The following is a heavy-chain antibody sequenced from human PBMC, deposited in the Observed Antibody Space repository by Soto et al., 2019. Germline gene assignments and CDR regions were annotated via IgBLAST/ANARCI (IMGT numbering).Heavy chain of an antibody. D-gene: IGHD2-15*01. CDR2: TNDRGYT. CDR1: GGSFSGYY. J-gene: IGHJ4*02. CDR3: ARAARRRTLGMKGYYLDS. Sequence: QVQLQQWGAGLLKPSETLSLTCAVYGGSFSGYYWSWIRQPPGKGLEWIGETNDRGYTKYTPSVESRVTISLDTSNNQLSLKVTSVTAADTAVYYCARAARRRTLGMKGYYLDSWGPGTLVSVSS. V-gene: IGHV4-34*01.